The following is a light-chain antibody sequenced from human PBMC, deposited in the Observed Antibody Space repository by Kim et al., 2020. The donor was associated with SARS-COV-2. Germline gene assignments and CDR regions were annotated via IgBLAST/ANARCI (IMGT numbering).Light chain of an antibody. J-gene: IGLJ1*01. CDR3: QSYDTSLSGYV. CDR1: SSNTGAGYD. Sequence: RVTIPCTASSSNTGAGYDVHWYRQLPGKAPNLLIYGTSSRPSGVPDRLSGSKSGTSASLAITGLQADDEADYYCQSYDTSLSGYVFGTGTKVTVL. V-gene: IGLV1-40*01. CDR2: GTS.